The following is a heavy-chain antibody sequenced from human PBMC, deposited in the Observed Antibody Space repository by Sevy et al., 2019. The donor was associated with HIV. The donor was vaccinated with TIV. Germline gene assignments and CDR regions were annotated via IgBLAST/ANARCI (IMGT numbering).Heavy chain of an antibody. CDR3: AIEGTHRRRDY. V-gene: IGHV3-23*01. CDR2: ISASRDHT. Sequence: GSLRLSCAASGFTFSSLAMSWVRQSPWNGQKWVAIISASRDHTYYADSVKGRFTISRDNSKNTLYLQMNGLRAEDTAVYYCAIEGTHRRRDYGGRGTLVTVSS. J-gene: IGHJ4*02. CDR1: GFTFSSLA.